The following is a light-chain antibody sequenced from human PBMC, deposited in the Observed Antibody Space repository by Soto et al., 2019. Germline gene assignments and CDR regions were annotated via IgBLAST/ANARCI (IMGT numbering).Light chain of an antibody. J-gene: IGLJ2*01. CDR3: SSYTSSSTLVV. CDR1: SSDVGGYNY. Sequence: QSALTQPASVSGSPGQSITISCTGTSSDVGGYNYVSWYQQHPGKAPKLMIYDVSNRPSGVSNRFSGSKSGNTASLTISGLQPEDEAVYYCSSYTSSSTLVVFGGGTKLTVL. CDR2: DVS. V-gene: IGLV2-14*01.